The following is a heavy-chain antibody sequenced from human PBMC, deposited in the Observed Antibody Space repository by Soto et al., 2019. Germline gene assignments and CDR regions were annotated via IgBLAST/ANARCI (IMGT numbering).Heavy chain of an antibody. J-gene: IGHJ4*02. CDR1: GGSISSSSYY. CDR2: IYYSGST. V-gene: IGHV4-39*01. CDR3: ATSLRQFNDY. Sequence: PSETLSLTCTVSGGSISSSSYYWGWIRQPPGKGLEWIGSIYYSGSTYYNPSLKSRVTISVDTSKNQFSLELSSVTAADTAVYYCATSLRQFNDYWGQGTLVTVSS. D-gene: IGHD4-17*01.